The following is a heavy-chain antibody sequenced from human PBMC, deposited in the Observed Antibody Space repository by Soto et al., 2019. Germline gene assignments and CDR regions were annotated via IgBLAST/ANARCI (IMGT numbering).Heavy chain of an antibody. CDR1: GFTIRNYW. CDR2: INGDGSTT. J-gene: IGHJ4*02. D-gene: IGHD3-10*01. Sequence: GGSLRLSCSASGFTIRNYWMHWVRQAPGKGLVWVSHINGDGSTTTYADSVKGRFTISRDDAQNTVYLQINSLKAEDTAVYFCARDRFYSQELWGQGTLVTVSS. CDR3: ARDRFYSQEL. V-gene: IGHV3-74*01.